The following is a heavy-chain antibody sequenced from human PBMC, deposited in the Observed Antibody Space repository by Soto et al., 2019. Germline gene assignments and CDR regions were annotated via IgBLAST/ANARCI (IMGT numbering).Heavy chain of an antibody. CDR1: GFTFSSYA. V-gene: IGHV3-23*01. CDR2: ISGSGGST. Sequence: GGSLRLSCAASGFTFSSYAMSWVRQAPGKGLEWVSAISGSGGSTYYADSVKGRFTISRDNSKNTLYLQMNSLRAEDTAVYYCAKEIRERGSTSRPYYYYGMDVWGQGTTVTVSS. D-gene: IGHD3-16*01. J-gene: IGHJ6*02. CDR3: AKEIRERGSTSRPYYYYGMDV.